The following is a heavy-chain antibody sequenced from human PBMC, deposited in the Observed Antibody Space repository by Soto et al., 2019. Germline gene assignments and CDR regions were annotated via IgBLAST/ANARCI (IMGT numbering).Heavy chain of an antibody. V-gene: IGHV5-51*01. J-gene: IGHJ5*02. CDR3: ARGGVDGKPGTNNWFDP. D-gene: IGHD6-13*01. Sequence: PGESLKLSCKGSGYSFTSYWIGWVRQMPGKGLEWMGIIYPGDSDTRYSPSFQGQVTISADKSISTAYLQWSSLKASDTAMYYCARGGVDGKPGTNNWFDPWGQGTLVTVSS. CDR2: IYPGDSDT. CDR1: GYSFTSYW.